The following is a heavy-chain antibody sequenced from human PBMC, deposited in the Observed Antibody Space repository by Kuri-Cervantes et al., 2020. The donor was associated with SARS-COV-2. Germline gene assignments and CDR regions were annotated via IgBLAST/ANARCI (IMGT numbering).Heavy chain of an antibody. V-gene: IGHV4-59*12. D-gene: IGHD3-22*01. Sequence: SETLSLTCTVSGGSISSYYWGWIRQPPGKGLEWIGYSYYSGSTNYNPSLKSRVTISVDTSKNQFSLKLSSVTAADTAVYYCAGGYYYDSSGPVLRYYFDYWGQGTLVTVSS. CDR3: AGGYYYDSSGPVLRYYFDY. CDR2: SYYSGST. CDR1: GGSISSYY. J-gene: IGHJ4*02.